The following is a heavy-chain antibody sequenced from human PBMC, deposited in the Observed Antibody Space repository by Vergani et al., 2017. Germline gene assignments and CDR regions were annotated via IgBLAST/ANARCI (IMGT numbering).Heavy chain of an antibody. CDR2: IIPIFGTA. V-gene: IGHV1-69*18. Sequence: QVQLVQSGAEVKKPGSSVKVSCKASGGTFSSYAISWVRQAPGQGLEWMGRIIPIFGTANYAQKFQGRVTITADESTSTAYMELSSLRSEDTAVYYCAGDLGEIAARRRGGPDFDYWGQGTLVTVSS. CDR1: GGTFSSYA. CDR3: AGDLGEIAARRRGGPDFDY. D-gene: IGHD6-6*01. J-gene: IGHJ4*02.